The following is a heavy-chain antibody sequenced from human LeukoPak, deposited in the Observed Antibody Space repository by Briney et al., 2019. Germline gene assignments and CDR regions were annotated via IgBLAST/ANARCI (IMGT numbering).Heavy chain of an antibody. CDR2: IYPGDSDT. V-gene: IGHV5-51*01. D-gene: IGHD3-10*01. CDR3: ASSLLYGSGSHRSYYYYGMDV. Sequence: GASLKISCKGSGSSFTSYWIGWVCPVPGKGLKWMGIIYPGDSDTRYSPSFQGQVTISADKSISTAYLQWSSLKASDTAMYYCASSLLYGSGSHRSYYYYGMDVWGQGTTVTVSS. J-gene: IGHJ6*02. CDR1: GSSFTSYW.